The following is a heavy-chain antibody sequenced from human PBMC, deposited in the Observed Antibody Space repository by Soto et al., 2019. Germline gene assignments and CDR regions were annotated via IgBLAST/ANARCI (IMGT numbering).Heavy chain of an antibody. CDR2: IYYSGST. Sequence: SETLSLTCTVSGGSISSSSYYWGWIRQPPGKGLEWIGSIYYSGSTYYNPSLKSRVTISVDTSKNQFSLKLSSVTAADTAVYYCASRYDFWSGYYRDYYYGMDVWGQGTTVTVSS. D-gene: IGHD3-3*01. CDR3: ASRYDFWSGYYRDYYYGMDV. V-gene: IGHV4-39*01. CDR1: GGSISSSSYY. J-gene: IGHJ6*02.